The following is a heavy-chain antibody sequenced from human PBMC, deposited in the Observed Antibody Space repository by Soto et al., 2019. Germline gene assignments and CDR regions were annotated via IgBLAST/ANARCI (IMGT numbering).Heavy chain of an antibody. CDR3: ARDVVRSTAGDF. D-gene: IGHD2-15*01. V-gene: IGHV1-69*01. Sequence: QLQLVQSGTEVKEPGSSVKVSCKASGGTFSTSSFVWVRQGPGQGLEWMGGIIPIFTRTNFAQKFQGRVTFTADESKRKTYMELRSLTSEDKAIYYCARDVVRSTAGDFWGQGTLVTVSS. CDR2: IIPIFTRT. CDR1: GGTFSTSS. J-gene: IGHJ4*02.